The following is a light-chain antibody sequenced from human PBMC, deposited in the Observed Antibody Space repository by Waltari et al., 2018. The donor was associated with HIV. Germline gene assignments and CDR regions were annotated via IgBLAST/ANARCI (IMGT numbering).Light chain of an antibody. CDR1: GSDIGSYNF. CDR2: EVS. V-gene: IGLV2-14*01. CDR3: SSYTSSSIPV. J-gene: IGLJ1*01. Sequence: QSALTQPASVSGSPGQSITISCTGTGSDIGSYNFVSWYQQHPGKAPKLMICEVSNRPSGVSNRFSGSNSGNTASLTISGLQAEDEADYYCSSYTSSSIPVFGTGTKVTVL.